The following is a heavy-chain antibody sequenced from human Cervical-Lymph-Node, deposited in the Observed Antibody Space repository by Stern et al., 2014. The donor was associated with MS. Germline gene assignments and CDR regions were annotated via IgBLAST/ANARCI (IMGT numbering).Heavy chain of an antibody. Sequence: VQLVESGGGVVQPGRSLRLSCAASGFIFSNYAMHWVRQAPGKGLDWVAFVSNEGSKQFYADSVKGRFTISRDNANNTLYLQMNSLRPEDTAVYYCGRDTCRGGGCYFRYWGHGILITVSS. CDR2: VSNEGSKQ. CDR3: GRDTCRGGGCYFRY. CDR1: GFIFSNYA. V-gene: IGHV3-30-3*01. J-gene: IGHJ4*01. D-gene: IGHD2-15*01.